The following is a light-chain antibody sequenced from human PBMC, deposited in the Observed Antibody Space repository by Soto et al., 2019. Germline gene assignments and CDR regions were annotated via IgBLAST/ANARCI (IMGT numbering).Light chain of an antibody. V-gene: IGKV3-20*01. CDR3: QQNGSSPRT. CDR1: QSVSSSY. Sequence: EIVLTQSPGTLSLSPGERATLSCRASQSVSSSYLAWYQQKPGQAPRLLIYGASRRATGIPDRFSGSGSGTDFTLTISRLEPEDLAVYYCQQNGSSPRTFGRGT. J-gene: IGKJ1*01. CDR2: GAS.